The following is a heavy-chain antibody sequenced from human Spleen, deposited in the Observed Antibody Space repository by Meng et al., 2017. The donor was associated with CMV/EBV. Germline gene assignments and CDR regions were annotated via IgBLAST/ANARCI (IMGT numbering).Heavy chain of an antibody. J-gene: IGHJ4*02. CDR3: ARDRGSIVVPGTPFSDY. CDR1: GFTFSNYW. Sequence: GESLKISCAASGFTFSNYWMSWVRQAPGKGLEWVANIKQDGSEKNYVDSVKGRFTISRDTAKTSLYLQMNSLRAADTAVYYCARDRGSIVVPGTPFSDYWGQGSLVTVSS. D-gene: IGHD6-19*01. V-gene: IGHV3-7*01. CDR2: IKQDGSEK.